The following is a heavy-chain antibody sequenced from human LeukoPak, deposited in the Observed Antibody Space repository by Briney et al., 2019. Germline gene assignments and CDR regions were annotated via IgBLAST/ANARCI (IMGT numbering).Heavy chain of an antibody. V-gene: IGHV1-69*04. CDR1: GGTFIIYA. CDR3: ARISIAVAGSNWFDP. Sequence: GASVTVSCKASGGTFIIYAISWVRQAPGQGLEWMGRIIPILGIANYAQKFQGRVTITADKSTSTAYMELSSLRSEDTAVYYCARISIAVAGSNWFDPWGQGTLVTVSS. D-gene: IGHD6-19*01. J-gene: IGHJ5*02. CDR2: IIPILGIA.